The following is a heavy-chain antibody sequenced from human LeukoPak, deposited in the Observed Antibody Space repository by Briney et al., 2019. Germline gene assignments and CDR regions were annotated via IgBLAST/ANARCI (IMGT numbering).Heavy chain of an antibody. D-gene: IGHD2-2*02. CDR2: IYTSGST. Sequence: SENQSLTCTVSGGSISSYYWSWLRQPAGKGLEWVGRIYTSGSTNYNPSLKSRVTMSVDTSKNQFSLKLTSVTAADTAVYYCARGYCSSTSCYNYYYYMDVWGKGTTVTVSS. J-gene: IGHJ6*03. V-gene: IGHV4-4*07. CDR3: ARGYCSSTSCYNYYYYMDV. CDR1: GGSISSYY.